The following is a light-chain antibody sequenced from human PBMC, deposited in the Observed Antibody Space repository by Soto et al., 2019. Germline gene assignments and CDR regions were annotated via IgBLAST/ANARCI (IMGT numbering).Light chain of an antibody. CDR1: QDINNY. CDR2: DAS. CDR3: QQFDSLPLT. J-gene: IGKJ3*01. V-gene: IGKV1-33*01. Sequence: DIPMTQSPSSLSASVGDRVTITCQASQDINNYLNWYQQKPGKAPKLLIYDASNLETGVPSRFSGSGSGTDFTFTFSSLQPEDIATYYCQQFDSLPLTFGPGTKVNIK.